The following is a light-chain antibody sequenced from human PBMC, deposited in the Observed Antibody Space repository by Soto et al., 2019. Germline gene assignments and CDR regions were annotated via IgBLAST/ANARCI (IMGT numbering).Light chain of an antibody. V-gene: IGKV1-5*03. CDR1: HDITSY. CDR2: KAS. CDR3: QHYNSYSEA. J-gene: IGKJ1*01. Sequence: DIPMTQSPSSLSASVGDRVTITCQASHDITSYLNWYQHKPGKAPKLLIYKASTLKSGVPSRFSGSGSGTEFTLTISSLQPDDFATYYCQHYNSYSEAFGQGTKVELK.